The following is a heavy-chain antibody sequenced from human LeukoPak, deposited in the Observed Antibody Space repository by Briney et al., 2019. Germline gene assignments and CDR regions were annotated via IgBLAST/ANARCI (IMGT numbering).Heavy chain of an antibody. CDR3: ANTYYDFWRNCGNWFDP. D-gene: IGHD3-3*01. J-gene: IGHJ5*02. Sequence: PSETLSLTCTVSGVSISSYYWSWIRQPAGKGLEWIGRIYTSGSTNYNPSLKSRVTISVDTSKNQFSQKLSSVTAADTAVYYCANTYYDFWRNCGNWFDPWGQGTLVTVSS. CDR1: GVSISSYY. CDR2: IYTSGST. V-gene: IGHV4-4*07.